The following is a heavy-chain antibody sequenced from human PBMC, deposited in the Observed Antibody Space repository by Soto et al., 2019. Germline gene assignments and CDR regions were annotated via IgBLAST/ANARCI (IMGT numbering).Heavy chain of an antibody. J-gene: IGHJ4*02. CDR2: IRNKPNGYTT. D-gene: IGHD1-26*01. V-gene: IGHV3-72*01. Sequence: PGGSLRLSCAASGFTFSDYYMDWVRQAPGKGLEWVSRIRNKPNGYTTEYAASVKGRFIISRDDSRSSLYLQMNSPRTEDTAVYYCTRGRRRGSEFDYWGQGTLVTVSS. CDR1: GFTFSDYY. CDR3: TRGRRRGSEFDY.